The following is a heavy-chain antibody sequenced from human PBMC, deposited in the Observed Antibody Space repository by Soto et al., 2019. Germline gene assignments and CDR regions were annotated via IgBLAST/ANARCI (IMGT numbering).Heavy chain of an antibody. CDR3: TNGGIPRRYNIPKVDFDY. D-gene: IGHD1-1*01. Sequence: GSLRLSCAASGFIFSNYAMSWVRQAPGRGLEWVSAISGSGATTYYPDSVKGRFTISRDNSKNTLYLQMNNLRADDTAVYYCTNGGIPRRYNIPKVDFDYWGQGSLVTVSS. J-gene: IGHJ4*02. V-gene: IGHV3-23*01. CDR2: ISGSGATT. CDR1: GFIFSNYA.